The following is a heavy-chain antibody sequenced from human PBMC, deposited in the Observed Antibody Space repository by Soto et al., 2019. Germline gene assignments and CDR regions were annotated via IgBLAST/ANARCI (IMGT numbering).Heavy chain of an antibody. CDR3: MRGLSDGVGRVS. J-gene: IGHJ5*02. CDR2: LSPNSGNT. CDR1: GYTFTNHD. V-gene: IGHV1-8*01. Sequence: QVQLVQSGAEVKKPGASVKVSCKTSGYTFTNHDINWVRQATGQGLEWMGWLSPNSGNTGYAPKCESRVLLTSDTAQTTASMALRRLKSGDMAVYHCMRGLSDGVGRVSWGQGTLFTVST.